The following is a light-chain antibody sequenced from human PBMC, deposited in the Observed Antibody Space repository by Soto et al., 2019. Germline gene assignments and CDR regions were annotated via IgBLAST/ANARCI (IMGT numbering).Light chain of an antibody. Sequence: QSALTQPASVSGSPGQSITISCTGTSSDVGTYHLVSWYQQHPDKAPKVMIYEVTKRPSGVSNRFSGSKSGNTASLTISGLQAEDEADYYCCSYAGSSTYVFGTGTKLTVL. CDR1: SSDVGTYHL. V-gene: IGLV2-23*02. CDR2: EVT. CDR3: CSYAGSSTYV. J-gene: IGLJ1*01.